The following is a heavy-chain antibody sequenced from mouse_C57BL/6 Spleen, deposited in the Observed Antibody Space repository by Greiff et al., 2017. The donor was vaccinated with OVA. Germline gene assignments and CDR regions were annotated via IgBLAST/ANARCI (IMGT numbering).Heavy chain of an antibody. CDR3: AGYDYDGAWFAY. CDR2: IYPGSGNT. V-gene: IGHV1-66*01. CDR1: GYSFTSYY. Sequence: QVQLQQSGPELVKPGASVKISCKASGYSFTSYYIHWVKQRPGQGLEWIGWIYPGSGNTKYNEKFKGKATLTADTSSSTAYMQLSSLTSEDSAVYYCAGYDYDGAWFAYWGQGTLVTVSA. J-gene: IGHJ3*01. D-gene: IGHD2-4*01.